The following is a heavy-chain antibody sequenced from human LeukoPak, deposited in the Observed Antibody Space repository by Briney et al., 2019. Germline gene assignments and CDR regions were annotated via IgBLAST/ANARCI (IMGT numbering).Heavy chain of an antibody. J-gene: IGHJ4*02. V-gene: IGHV4-38-2*01. CDR1: GYSISSGYY. CDR2: IYHSGST. CDR3: ARVAHRGDCYVY. Sequence: SETLSLTCGVSGYSISSGYYWGWLRQPPGKGLERIGSIYHSGSTYYNPSLKRRVTISVDTPKNRFSLKLSSVTAATTAVYYCARVAHRGDCYVYWGQGTLFSVSS. D-gene: IGHD2-15*01.